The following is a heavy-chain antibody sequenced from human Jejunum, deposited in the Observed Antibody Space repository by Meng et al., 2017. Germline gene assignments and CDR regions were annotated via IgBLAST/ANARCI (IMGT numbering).Heavy chain of an antibody. CDR2: HYHSGAF. CDR3: ARGAIGTRPFDY. CDR1: PGSIMRNNM. D-gene: IGHD2-21*01. Sequence: LLEEGGRRLLQALGHPPTHPASPGSIMRNNMWSWGSRPQGKGLEWIGEHYHSGAFNYNQSLSRRVTISVDKSKNQVSLQLDTLTAADTAVYYCARGAIGTRPFDYWGQGTLVTVSS. J-gene: IGHJ4*02. V-gene: IGHV4-4*03.